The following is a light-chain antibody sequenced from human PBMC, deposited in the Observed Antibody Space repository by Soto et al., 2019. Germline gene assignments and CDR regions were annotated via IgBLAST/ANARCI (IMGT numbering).Light chain of an antibody. CDR2: TAS. V-gene: IGKV1-9*01. CDR3: QQRTSYPIT. CDR1: QCISSY. Sequence: DIQLTQSRSFLSASVGYRVTITCRSSQCISSYLAWYQQKPGKAPNLLIHTASTLQSWVPSRFSGSGSGTELTLTISSLQSEDFATYYCQQRTSYPITLGQGTRLEI. J-gene: IGKJ5*01.